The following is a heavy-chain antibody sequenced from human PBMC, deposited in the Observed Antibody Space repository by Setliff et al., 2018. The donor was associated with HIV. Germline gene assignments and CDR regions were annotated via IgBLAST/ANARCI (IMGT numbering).Heavy chain of an antibody. CDR3: ARGGDWDDNYYMDV. J-gene: IGHJ6*03. Sequence: SQTLSLTCAISGDSVSSKSAAWNWLRQSPSRGLEWLGRTYYRSKWNSDYAPSVKSRVTINPDTSKNKFSLQLNSVTPEDTAVYYCARGGDWDDNYYMDVWGKGTTVNVSS. V-gene: IGHV6-1*01. D-gene: IGHD1-1*01. CDR1: GDSVSSKSAA. CDR2: TYYRSKWNS.